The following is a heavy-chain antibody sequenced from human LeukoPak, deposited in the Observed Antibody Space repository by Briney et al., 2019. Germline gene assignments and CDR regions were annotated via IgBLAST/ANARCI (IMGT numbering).Heavy chain of an antibody. CDR3: VKDLHSGWSFDY. J-gene: IGHJ4*02. D-gene: IGHD6-19*01. Sequence: GGSLRLSCAASGFTFNNFGLHWVRQAPGKGLEWVAFISYDGSDKNCVDSVQGRFTISRDNSKNTLYLQMNSLRVDDTAVYHCVKDLHSGWSFDYWGQGILVTVSS. CDR2: ISYDGSDK. V-gene: IGHV3-30*02. CDR1: GFTFNNFG.